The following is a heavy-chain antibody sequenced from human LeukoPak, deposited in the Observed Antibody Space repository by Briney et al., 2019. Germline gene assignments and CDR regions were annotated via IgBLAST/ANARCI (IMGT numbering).Heavy chain of an antibody. CDR2: IQNDGNNK. V-gene: IGHV3-30*02. Sequence: PGGSLRLSCAASGFTFSSNGMHWVRQAPGKGLEWVAFIQNDGNNKKYADSVEGRFTISRDNSKNTLYLQMNSLRIEDTAVYYCARDWGTSSLYLVNWGQGTLVTVSS. CDR1: GFTFSSNG. CDR3: ARDWGTSSLYLVN. D-gene: IGHD6-6*01. J-gene: IGHJ4*02.